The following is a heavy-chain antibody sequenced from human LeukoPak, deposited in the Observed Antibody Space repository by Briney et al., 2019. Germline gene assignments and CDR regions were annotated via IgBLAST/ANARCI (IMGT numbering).Heavy chain of an antibody. D-gene: IGHD5-18*01. V-gene: IGHV4-61*01. J-gene: IGHJ4*02. CDR2: IYYSGST. CDR1: GASVSSGSYY. CDR3: ARGSRGYSYG. Sequence: PSETLSLTCTVSGASVSSGSYYWSWIRQPPGKGLEWIGYIYYSGSTNYNPSLKSRVTISVDTSKNQFSLKLSSVTAADTAVYYCARGSRGYSYGWGQGTLVTVSS.